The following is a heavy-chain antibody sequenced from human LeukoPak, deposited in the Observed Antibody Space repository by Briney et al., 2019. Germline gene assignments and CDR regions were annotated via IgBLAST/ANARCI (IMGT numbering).Heavy chain of an antibody. CDR1: GGSISSYY. CDR2: IYYSGST. CDR3: ARGTGTRFDP. J-gene: IGHJ5*02. V-gene: IGHV4-59*08. Sequence: PSETLSLTCTVSGGSISSYYWSWIRQPPGKGLEWIGYIYYSGSTNYSPSLKSRVTISVDTSKNRFSLKLSSVTAADTAVYYCARGTGTRFDPWGQGTLVTVSS. D-gene: IGHD1-1*01.